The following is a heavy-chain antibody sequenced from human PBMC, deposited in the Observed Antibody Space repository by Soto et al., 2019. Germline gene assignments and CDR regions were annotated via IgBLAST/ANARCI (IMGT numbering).Heavy chain of an antibody. D-gene: IGHD6-13*01. CDR3: ARSSSWSYNWFDP. CDR2: INAGNGNT. J-gene: IGHJ5*02. CDR1: GYTFTSYA. V-gene: IGHV1-3*01. Sequence: EASVKVSCKASGYTFTSYAMHWVRQAPGQRLEWMGWINAGNGNTKYSQKFQGRVTITRDTSASTAYMELSSLRSEDTAVYYCARSSSWSYNWFDPWGQGTLVTVSS.